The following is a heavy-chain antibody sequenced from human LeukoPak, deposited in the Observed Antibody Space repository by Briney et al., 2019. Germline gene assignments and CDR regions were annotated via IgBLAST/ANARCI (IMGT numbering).Heavy chain of an antibody. CDR1: GFSFSSHW. CDR2: IKQDGSET. CDR3: ARLYSTGCYGGPDY. J-gene: IGHJ4*02. V-gene: IGHV3-7*01. Sequence: GGSLRLSCAGSGFSFSSHWMSWVRQAPGKGLEWVANIKQDGSETFYVDSVKGRFTVSRDNAENSLYLQMSSLRAEDTAVYYCARLYSTGCYGGPDYWGQGTLVAVSS. D-gene: IGHD6-19*01.